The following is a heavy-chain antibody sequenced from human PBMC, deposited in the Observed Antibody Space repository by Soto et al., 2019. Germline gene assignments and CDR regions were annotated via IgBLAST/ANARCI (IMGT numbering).Heavy chain of an antibody. CDR2: ISGTGXXX. J-gene: IGHJ4*02. Sequence: ESGGGLVQPGGSLRLSCAASGFTFSSYAMSWVRQAPGKGLEWVSAISGTGXXXXYADSVKGRFTISRDNSKNTLYXXXXXXXXXDTAVYYCAKVRVPYYDILTGYYDYWGQGTLVTVSS. D-gene: IGHD3-9*01. CDR1: GFTFSSYA. V-gene: IGHV3-23*01. CDR3: AKVRVPYYDILTGYYDY.